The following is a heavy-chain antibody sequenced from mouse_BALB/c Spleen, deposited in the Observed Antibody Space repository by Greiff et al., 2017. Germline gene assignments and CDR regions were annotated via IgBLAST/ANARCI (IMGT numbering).Heavy chain of an antibody. CDR2: IYPGGGYT. CDR3: AREGAYYGNGWFAY. V-gene: IGHV1-63*02. J-gene: IGHJ3*01. CDR1: GYTFTNYW. D-gene: IGHD2-10*01. Sequence: VQVVESGAELVRPGTSVKISCKASGYTFTNYWLGWVKQRPGHGLEWIGDIYPGGGYTNYNEKFKGKATLTADTSSSTAYMQLSSLTSEGSAVYFCAREGAYYGNGWFAYWGQGTLVTVSA.